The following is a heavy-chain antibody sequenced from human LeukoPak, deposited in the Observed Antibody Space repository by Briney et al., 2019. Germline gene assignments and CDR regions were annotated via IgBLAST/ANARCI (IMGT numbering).Heavy chain of an antibody. CDR2: ISAYNGNT. J-gene: IGHJ4*02. Sequence: ASVQVSCKASGYTFTTYGISWVRQAPGQGLEWMGWISAYNGNTNYPQRLQGRVTMTTDTSTSTAYMELRSLGSDDTAVYYCARTLYYDSSGPPDYWGQGTLVTVSS. V-gene: IGHV1-18*01. D-gene: IGHD3-22*01. CDR1: GYTFTTYG. CDR3: ARTLYYDSSGPPDY.